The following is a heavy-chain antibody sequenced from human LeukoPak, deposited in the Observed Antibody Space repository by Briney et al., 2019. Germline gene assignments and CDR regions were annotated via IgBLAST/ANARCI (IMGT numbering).Heavy chain of an antibody. D-gene: IGHD5-18*01. CDR3: ARLRGYSYAGDY. CDR1: GGSISSSSYY. Sequence: KPSETLSLTCTVSGGSISSSSYYWGWIRQPPGKGLEWIGSVYYSGSIHYNPSLKSRVTISADTSKNQISLKLSSVTAAGTAMYYCARLRGYSYAGDYWGQGSLVTVSS. CDR2: VYYSGSI. J-gene: IGHJ4*02. V-gene: IGHV4-39*07.